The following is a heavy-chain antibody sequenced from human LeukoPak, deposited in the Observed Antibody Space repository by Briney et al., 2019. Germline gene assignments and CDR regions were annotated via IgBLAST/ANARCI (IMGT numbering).Heavy chain of an antibody. CDR2: ISGSGGST. V-gene: IGHV3-23*01. CDR1: GFTFSSYA. D-gene: IGHD3-22*01. CDR3: AKVDTMIVVVITTAGSDY. Sequence: GGSLRLSCAASGFTFSSYAMSWVRQAPGKGLEWVSAISGSGGSTYYADSVKGRFTISRDNSKNTLYLQMNSLRAEDTAVYYCAKVDTMIVVVITTAGSDYWGQGTLVTVSS. J-gene: IGHJ4*02.